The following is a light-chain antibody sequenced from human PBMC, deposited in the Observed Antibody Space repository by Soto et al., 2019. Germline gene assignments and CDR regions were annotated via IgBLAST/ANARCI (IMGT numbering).Light chain of an antibody. CDR3: QQYNNWTPKT. Sequence: EIVLTQSPATLSVSPGERATLSCRASQSVSSNLDLYQQKPSQAPTPLIYSASTRATGIPARFSGSGSGTEFNLTISSLKSEDFAVYYCQQYNNWTPKTFGQGTKVDIK. CDR2: SAS. CDR1: QSVSSN. J-gene: IGKJ1*01. V-gene: IGKV3-15*01.